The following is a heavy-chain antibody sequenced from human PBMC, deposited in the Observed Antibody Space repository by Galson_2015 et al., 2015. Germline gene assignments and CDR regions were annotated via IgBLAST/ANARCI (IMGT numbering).Heavy chain of an antibody. Sequence: SLRLSCAASGFNFSSFAMTWVRQAPGKGLEWVAAINAGGISTYYADSVKRRFIISQDNSRSMLYLQMTGLRADDTAIYWCAKSRVMYFDWWADWGQGTHVSVSS. CDR1: GFNFSSFA. CDR2: INAGGIST. CDR3: AKSRVMYFDWWAD. J-gene: IGHJ4*02. V-gene: IGHV3-23*01. D-gene: IGHD3-9*01.